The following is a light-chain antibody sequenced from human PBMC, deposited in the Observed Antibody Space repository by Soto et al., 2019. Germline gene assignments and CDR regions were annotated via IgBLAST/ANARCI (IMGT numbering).Light chain of an antibody. Sequence: EIVMTQSPATLSVSPGARATLSCRASQIILTNLAWYQPKPGQAPRLLIYGASTRATGIPARFSGSGSGTDFTFTISSLQPEDIATYYCQQYSNLITFGQGTRLEIK. CDR3: QQYSNLIT. V-gene: IGKV3-15*01. CDR2: GAS. CDR1: QIILTN. J-gene: IGKJ5*01.